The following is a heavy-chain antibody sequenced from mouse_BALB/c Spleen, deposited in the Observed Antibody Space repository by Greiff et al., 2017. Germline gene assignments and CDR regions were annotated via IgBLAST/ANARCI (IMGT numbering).Heavy chain of an antibody. CDR3: ARWWDWDGAMDY. CDR1: GFNIKDTY. CDR2: IDPANGNT. D-gene: IGHD4-1*01. V-gene: IGHV14-3*02. J-gene: IGHJ4*01. Sequence: EVQLHQSGAELVKPGASVKLSCTASGFNIKDTYMHWVKQRPEQGLEWIGRIDPANGNTKYDPKFQGKATITADTSSNTAYLQLSSLTSEDTAVYYCARWWDWDGAMDYWGQGTSVTVSS.